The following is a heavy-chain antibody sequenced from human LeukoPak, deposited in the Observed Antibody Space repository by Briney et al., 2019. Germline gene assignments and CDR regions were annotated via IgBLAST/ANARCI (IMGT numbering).Heavy chain of an antibody. CDR1: GDSVSSNSAT. V-gene: IGHV6-1*01. CDR3: ARSTVSYFDY. Sequence: SQTLSLTCAISGDSVSSNSATWNWIRQSPSIALEWLGRTYYRSEWYHDYAVSVKSRITINPDTSKNQFSLHLNSVTPEDTAVYYCARSTVSYFDYWVQGTLVTVSS. CDR2: TYYRSEWYH. J-gene: IGHJ4*02. D-gene: IGHD1-1*01.